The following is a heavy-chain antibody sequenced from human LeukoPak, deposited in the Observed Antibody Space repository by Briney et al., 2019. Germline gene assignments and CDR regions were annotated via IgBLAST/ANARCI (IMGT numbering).Heavy chain of an antibody. V-gene: IGHV3-49*03. CDR3: TKEDRAYYYYYYMDV. Sequence: GGSLRLSCTASGFTFGDYAMSWFRQAPGKGLEWVGFIRSKAYGGTTEYAASVKGRFTISRDDSKSIAYLQMNSLKTEDTAVYYCTKEDRAYYYYYYMDVWGKGTTVTVSS. J-gene: IGHJ6*03. CDR2: IRSKAYGGTT. CDR1: GFTFGDYA.